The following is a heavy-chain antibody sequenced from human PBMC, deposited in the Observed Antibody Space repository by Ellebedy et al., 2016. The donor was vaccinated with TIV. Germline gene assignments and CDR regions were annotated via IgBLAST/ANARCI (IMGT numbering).Heavy chain of an antibody. CDR2: IMYDGTNR. Sequence: PGGSLRLSCTASGFTFNIFAMHWVRLTPDKGLEWLGVIMYDGTNRWYVDSLEGRFTISRDNAKNTLYLQMNSLRAEDTAVYYCARSRDGYNYGYFDYWGQGTLVTVSS. CDR3: ARSRDGYNYGYFDY. D-gene: IGHD5-24*01. V-gene: IGHV3-30-3*01. J-gene: IGHJ4*02. CDR1: GFTFNIFA.